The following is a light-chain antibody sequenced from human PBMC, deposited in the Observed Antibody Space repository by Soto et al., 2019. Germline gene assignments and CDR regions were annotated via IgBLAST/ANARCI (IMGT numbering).Light chain of an antibody. CDR2: DVS. J-gene: IGLJ1*01. Sequence: QSVLTQPRSVSGSPGQSVTISWTGTSSDVGGYIYVSWYQQHPGKAPKLMMFDVSKRPSGVPDRFSGSKSDNTASLTISGLQTEDEADYFCCSYAGNYTYVFGTGTKVTVL. V-gene: IGLV2-11*01. CDR3: CSYAGNYTYV. CDR1: SSDVGGYIY.